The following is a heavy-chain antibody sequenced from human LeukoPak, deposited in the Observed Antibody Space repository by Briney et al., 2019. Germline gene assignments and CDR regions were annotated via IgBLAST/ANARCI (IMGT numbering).Heavy chain of an antibody. V-gene: IGHV4-39*07. CDR2: IYSRGST. Sequence: SETLSLTCTVSGASISDSSYYWGWIRQPPGKGLEWIGNIYSRGSTYYNPSLKSRVTISVDTSKNHFSLKLTSVTAADTAVYYCARESNWFDPWGQGTLVTVSS. CDR3: ARESNWFDP. CDR1: GASISDSSYY. J-gene: IGHJ5*02.